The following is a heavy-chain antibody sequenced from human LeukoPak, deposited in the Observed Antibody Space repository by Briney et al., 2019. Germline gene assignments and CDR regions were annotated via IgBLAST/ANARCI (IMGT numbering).Heavy chain of an antibody. V-gene: IGHV4-61*02. D-gene: IGHD5-18*01. CDR1: GGSISSGSYY. J-gene: IGHJ4*02. CDR3: ARWSGYSYE. CDR2: IYTSGST. Sequence: SETLPLTCTVSGGSISSGSYYWRWIRQPAGKGLEWIGRIYTSGSTNYNPSLKSRVTISVDTSKNQFSLKLSSVTAADTAVYYCARWSGYSYEWGQGTLVTVSS.